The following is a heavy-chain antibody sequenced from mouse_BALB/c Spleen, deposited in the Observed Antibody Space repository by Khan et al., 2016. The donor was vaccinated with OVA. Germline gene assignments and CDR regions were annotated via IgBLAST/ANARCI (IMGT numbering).Heavy chain of an antibody. J-gene: IGHJ3*01. D-gene: IGHD2-14*01. V-gene: IGHV2-2*01. Sequence: QVQLQQSGPGLVQPSQSLSITCTVSAFSLNTYGIHWIRQSQGKGLEWLGVIRSGGSTDYNGAFISRLNITKDNSKSQVFFKLSSLQADDTAIYYCARNSYMYDFTYWGQGTLVTVSA. CDR3: ARNSYMYDFTY. CDR1: AFSLNTYG. CDR2: IRSGGST.